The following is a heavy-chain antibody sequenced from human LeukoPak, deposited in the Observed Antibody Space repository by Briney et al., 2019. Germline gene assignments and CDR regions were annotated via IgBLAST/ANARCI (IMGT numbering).Heavy chain of an antibody. V-gene: IGHV4-59*01. Sequence: PSETLSLTRAVSVGSISSYYWSCIPQPPGKGLEWSGYIYYSGSTNYNPSLKSRVTISVDTSKNQFSLKLSSVTAADTAVYYCASSSSSWYWGYGMDVWGQGTTVTVSS. CDR2: IYYSGST. J-gene: IGHJ6*02. CDR1: VGSISSYY. D-gene: IGHD6-13*01. CDR3: ASSSSSWYWGYGMDV.